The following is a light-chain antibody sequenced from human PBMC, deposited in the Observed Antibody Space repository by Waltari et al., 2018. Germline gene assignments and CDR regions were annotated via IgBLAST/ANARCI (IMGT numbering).Light chain of an antibody. CDR3: QESYSLSWT. J-gene: IGKJ1*01. Sequence: DIQMTQSPYSLSASVGDRVTITCRASQSISNHLNWYHQKPGKAPKLLIYAASSLQSGVPSRFRGSSSGTDFTLTISSLQLEDAATYYCQESYSLSWTFGQGTKVEIK. CDR2: AAS. CDR1: QSISNH. V-gene: IGKV1-39*01.